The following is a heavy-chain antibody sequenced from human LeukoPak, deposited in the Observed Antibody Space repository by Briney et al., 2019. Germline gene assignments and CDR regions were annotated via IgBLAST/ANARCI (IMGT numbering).Heavy chain of an antibody. CDR1: GYTFTCYY. Sequence: ASVKVSCKASGYTFTCYYMHWVRQAPGQGLEWMGWINPNSGDTNYPQKFQGRVTMTRDTSITTAYMELSRLRSDDTAVYYCARDVCSGGACFYYFDYWGQGTLVTVSS. CDR3: ARDVCSGGACFYYFDY. J-gene: IGHJ4*02. V-gene: IGHV1-2*02. D-gene: IGHD2-15*01. CDR2: INPNSGDT.